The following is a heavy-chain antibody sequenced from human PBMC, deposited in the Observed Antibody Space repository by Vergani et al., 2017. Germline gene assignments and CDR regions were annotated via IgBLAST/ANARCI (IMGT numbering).Heavy chain of an antibody. CDR3: ASGYYDSSATDAFDI. CDR1: GGPFKNSA. CDR2: IIPILGIA. J-gene: IGHJ3*02. D-gene: IGHD3-22*01. V-gene: IGHV1-69*04. Sequence: QVQLVQSGAEVKKPGSSVKVSCKASGGPFKNSAFSWVRQAPGQGLEWMGRIIPILGIANYAQKFQGRVTITADKSTSTAYMELSSLRSEDTAVYYCASGYYDSSATDAFDIWGQGTMVTVSS.